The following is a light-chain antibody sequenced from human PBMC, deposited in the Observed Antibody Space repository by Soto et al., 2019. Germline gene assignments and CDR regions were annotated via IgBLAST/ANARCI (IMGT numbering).Light chain of an antibody. Sequence: QSVLTQPPSVSGAPGQRVTISCTGSSSNIGAGYDVHWYQQLPGTAPKLLTYGNSNRPSGVPDRFSGSKSGTSASLAITGLQAEDEADYYCQSYDSSLSGGVFGTGTKVTVL. J-gene: IGLJ1*01. V-gene: IGLV1-40*01. CDR1: SSNIGAGYD. CDR2: GNS. CDR3: QSYDSSLSGGV.